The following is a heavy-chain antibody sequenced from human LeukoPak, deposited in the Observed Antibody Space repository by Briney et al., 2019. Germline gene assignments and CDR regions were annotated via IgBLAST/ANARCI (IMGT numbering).Heavy chain of an antibody. V-gene: IGHV4-59*01. J-gene: IGHJ3*02. D-gene: IGHD3-22*01. Sequence: KPSETLSLTCTVSGGSISSYYWSWIRQPPGKGLEWIGYISYSGSTNYNPSLKSRVTISVDTSKNQFSLKLSSVTAADTAVYYCARDYYDSSGYYYRGKHVAFDIWGQGTMVTVSS. CDR3: ARDYYDSSGYYYRGKHVAFDI. CDR2: ISYSGST. CDR1: GGSISSYY.